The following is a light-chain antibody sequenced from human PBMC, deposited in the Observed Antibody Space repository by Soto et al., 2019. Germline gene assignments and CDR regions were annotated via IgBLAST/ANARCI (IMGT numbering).Light chain of an antibody. CDR3: QQYGSSPLS. CDR1: QSVSSSY. J-gene: IGKJ3*01. CDR2: GAS. Sequence: EIVLTQSPGTLSLSPGERATLSCRASQSVSSSYLAWYQQKPGQAPRLLIYGASSRATGIPDRFSGSGSGTDFTLTISSLEPEDFAVCYCQQYGSSPLSFGPGTKVDIK. V-gene: IGKV3-20*01.